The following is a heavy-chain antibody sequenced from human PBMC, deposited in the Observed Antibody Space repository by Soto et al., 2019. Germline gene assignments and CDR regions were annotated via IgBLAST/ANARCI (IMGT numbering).Heavy chain of an antibody. Sequence: PGGSLRLSCAASGFSFSNFAMSWVRQAPGTGLEWVSSISGSGDKTYYLDSVKGRFTISRDNSKNTLYLHMNSLGAEDTAVYFCAKDYTSTWYWYFDHWGQGTLVRVSS. CDR1: GFSFSNFA. CDR3: AKDYTSTWYWYFDH. V-gene: IGHV3-23*01. J-gene: IGHJ4*02. D-gene: IGHD6-13*01. CDR2: ISGSGDKT.